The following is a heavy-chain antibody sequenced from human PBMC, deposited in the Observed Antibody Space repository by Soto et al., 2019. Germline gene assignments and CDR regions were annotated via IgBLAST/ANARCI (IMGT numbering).Heavy chain of an antibody. CDR2: INPNSGGT. CDR1: GYTFTGYY. J-gene: IGHJ5*02. V-gene: IGHV1-2*04. CDR3: ARDMAVVVPAAMPREVMFDP. D-gene: IGHD2-2*01. Sequence: ASVKVSCKASGYTFTGYYMHWVRQAPGQGLEWMGWINPNSGGTNYEQKFQGWVTMTRDTSISTAYMEMSRLRSDDTAVYYCARDMAVVVPAAMPREVMFDPWGQGTLVTVSS.